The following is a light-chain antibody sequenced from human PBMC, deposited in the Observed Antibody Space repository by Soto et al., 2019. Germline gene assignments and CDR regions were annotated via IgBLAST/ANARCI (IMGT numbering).Light chain of an antibody. Sequence: QSVLTQPASVSGSPGQSIAISCTGTSSDVGGFNYVSWYQQHPGKAPKFMIYDVSSRPSGVSDRFSGSKSGNTASLTISGLQAEDEADYYCASYTTSSTYVFGTGNKVTV. CDR2: DVS. CDR1: SSDVGGFNY. CDR3: ASYTTSSTYV. V-gene: IGLV2-14*03. J-gene: IGLJ1*01.